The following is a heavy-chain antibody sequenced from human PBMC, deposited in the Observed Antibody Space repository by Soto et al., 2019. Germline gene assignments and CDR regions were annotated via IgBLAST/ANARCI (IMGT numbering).Heavy chain of an antibody. CDR2: ISGSADST. J-gene: IGHJ6*02. CDR3: EKTMGAMIYAISVYGMDV. Sequence: EVQLLESGGGFIHPGGSLRLSCAASGFSFSSFAMNWVRQAPGKGLEWVSIISGSADSTFYADSVKGRFTISRDNSKSTLYLKINSLRAEDTAVYYCEKTMGAMIYAISVYGMDVWGQGTTVTVS. V-gene: IGHV3-23*01. D-gene: IGHD2-8*01. CDR1: GFSFSSFA.